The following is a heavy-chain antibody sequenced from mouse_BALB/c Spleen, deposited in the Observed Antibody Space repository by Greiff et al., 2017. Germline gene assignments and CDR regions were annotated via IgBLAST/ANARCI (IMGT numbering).Heavy chain of an antibody. CDR3: ARGDGYLYYFDY. J-gene: IGHJ2*01. D-gene: IGHD2-3*01. Sequence: VQLQQSEAELVRPGVSVKISCKGSGYTFTDYAMHWVKQSHAKSLEWIGVISTYYGDASYNQKFKGKATMTVDKSSSTAYMELARLTSEDSAIYYCARGDGYLYYFDYWGQGTTLTVSS. CDR2: ISTYYGDA. CDR1: GYTFTDYA. V-gene: IGHV1S137*01.